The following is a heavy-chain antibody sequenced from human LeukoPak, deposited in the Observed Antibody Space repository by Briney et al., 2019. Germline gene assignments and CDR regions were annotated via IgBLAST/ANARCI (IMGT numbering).Heavy chain of an antibody. CDR2: IYYSGST. V-gene: IGHV4-61*08. Sequence: PSETLSLTCAVSGGSISSGGYSWSWIRQPPGKGLEWIGYIYYSGSTNYNPSLKSRVTISVNTSKNQFSLKLSSVTAADTAVYYCARLRFGNVDYWGQGTLVTVSS. CDR3: ARLRFGNVDY. J-gene: IGHJ4*02. D-gene: IGHD3-16*01. CDR1: GGSISSGGYS.